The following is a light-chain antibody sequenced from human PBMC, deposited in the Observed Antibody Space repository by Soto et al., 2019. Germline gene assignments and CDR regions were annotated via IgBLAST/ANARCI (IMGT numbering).Light chain of an antibody. Sequence: EIVLTQSPGTLSLSPGERATLSCRASQSVSSSYLAWYQQKPGQAPSLLIYGASSRATGIPDRFSGSGSGTDFTLTISRLEPEDYAVYYCQQYGSSYTFGQGTKLEIE. CDR3: QQYGSSYT. CDR2: GAS. J-gene: IGKJ2*01. V-gene: IGKV3-20*01. CDR1: QSVSSSY.